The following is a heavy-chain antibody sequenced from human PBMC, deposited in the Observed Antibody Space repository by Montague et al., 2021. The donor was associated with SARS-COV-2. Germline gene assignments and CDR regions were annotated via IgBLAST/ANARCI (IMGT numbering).Heavy chain of an antibody. D-gene: IGHD3-22*01. CDR3: ARDRQHFNMIVVVMTGGEYYFDY. CDR2: INHRGTS. V-gene: IGHV4-34*01. Sequence: SETQSLTCAVSGGSFTDYYWSWIRQPPGKGLEWIGEINHRGTSNYNPSLKSRVSISVDTSKNQFSLYLGSVTAADTAVYYCARDRQHFNMIVVVMTGGEYYFDYWAQGTLVTVSS. J-gene: IGHJ4*02. CDR1: GGSFTDYY.